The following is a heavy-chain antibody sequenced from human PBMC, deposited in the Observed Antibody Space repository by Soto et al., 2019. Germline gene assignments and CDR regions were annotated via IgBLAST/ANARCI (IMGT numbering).Heavy chain of an antibody. D-gene: IGHD2-2*01. V-gene: IGHV4-39*01. CDR1: GGSISSSSYY. CDR2: IYYSGST. CDR3: ARHEDIVVLPPTPWFDP. J-gene: IGHJ5*02. Sequence: QLQLQESGPGLVKPSETLSLTCTVSGGSISSSSYYWGWIRQPPGKGLEWIGSIYYSGSTYYNPSLKSRVTISVDTSKNQFSLKLSSVTAADTAVYYCARHEDIVVLPPTPWFDPWGQGTLDTVSS.